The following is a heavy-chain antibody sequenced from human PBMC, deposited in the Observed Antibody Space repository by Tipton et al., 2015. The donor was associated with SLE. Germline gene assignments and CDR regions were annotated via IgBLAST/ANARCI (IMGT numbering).Heavy chain of an antibody. V-gene: IGHV4-39*07. J-gene: IGHJ2*01. CDR1: GGSISSSSYY. Sequence: TLSLTCTVSGGSISSSSYYWGWIRQPPGKGLEWIGSIYYSGSTYYNPSLKSRVTISVDTSKNQFSLKLSSVTAADTAVYYCARDGDIGCSRTSSPEGDCWYFDLWGRGTLVTVSS. CDR2: IYYSGST. D-gene: IGHD2-2*01. CDR3: ARDGDIGCSRTSSPEGDCWYFDL.